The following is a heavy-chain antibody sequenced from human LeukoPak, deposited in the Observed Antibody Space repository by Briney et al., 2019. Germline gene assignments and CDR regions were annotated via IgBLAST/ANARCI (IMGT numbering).Heavy chain of an antibody. D-gene: IGHD3-10*01. CDR1: GYTFTSYH. CDR2: INPSGGST. Sequence: ASVKVSCKASGYTFTSYHMHWVRQAPGQGLEWMGIINPSGGSTSYAQKFQGRVTMTRDMSTSTVYMELSSLRSEDTAVYYCARAVVPDYYGSGSYYKDDAFDIWGQGTMVTVSS. J-gene: IGHJ3*02. CDR3: ARAVVPDYYGSGSYYKDDAFDI. V-gene: IGHV1-46*01.